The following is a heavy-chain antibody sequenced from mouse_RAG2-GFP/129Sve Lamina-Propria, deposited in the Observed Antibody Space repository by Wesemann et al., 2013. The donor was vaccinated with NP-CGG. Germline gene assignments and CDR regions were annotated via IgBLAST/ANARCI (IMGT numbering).Heavy chain of an antibody. CDR3: TIYGDYDMDY. Sequence: VQLQQSGAELVRPGASVKLSCKASGYTFTDYEMHWVKQTPVHGLEWIGAIDPETGGTAYNQKFKGKATLTADKSSSTAYMELRSLTSEDSAVYYCTIYGDYDMDYWGQGTSVTVSS. D-gene: IGHD2-4*01. CDR1: GYTFTDYE. V-gene: IGHV1-15*01. CDR2: IDPETGGT. J-gene: IGHJ4*01.